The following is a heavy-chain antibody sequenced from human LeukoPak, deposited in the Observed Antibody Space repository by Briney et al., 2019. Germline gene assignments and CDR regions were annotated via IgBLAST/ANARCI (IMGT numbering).Heavy chain of an antibody. CDR2: IYYSGST. J-gene: IGHJ4*02. CDR1: GGSISSYY. V-gene: IGHV4-59*01. CDR3: ARGPYDSSGYYKPFDY. Sequence: SETLSLTCTVSGGSISSYYWSWIRQPPGKGLEWIGYIYYSGSTYYNPSLKSRVAISVDTSKNQFSLKLSSVTAADTAVYYCARGPYDSSGYYKPFDYWGQGTLVTVSS. D-gene: IGHD3-22*01.